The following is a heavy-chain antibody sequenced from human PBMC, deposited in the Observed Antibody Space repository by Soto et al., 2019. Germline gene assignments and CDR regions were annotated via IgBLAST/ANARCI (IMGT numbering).Heavy chain of an antibody. CDR3: ARDPPNFYYYGMDV. V-gene: IGHV3-48*02. CDR2: ISKSSTTI. Sequence: GGSLRLSCIASGFSLSTYSMTWVRQAPGKGLEWLSYISKSSTTINYADSVKGRFTISRDNAKNSVYLEMSSLRDEDTAVYYCARDPPNFYYYGMDVWGQGTTVTVSS. J-gene: IGHJ6*02. CDR1: GFSLSTYS.